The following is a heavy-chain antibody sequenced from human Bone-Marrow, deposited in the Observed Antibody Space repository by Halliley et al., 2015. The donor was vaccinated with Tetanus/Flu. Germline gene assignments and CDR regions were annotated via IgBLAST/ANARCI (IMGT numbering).Heavy chain of an antibody. CDR2: IYNFGPA. J-gene: IGHJ6*02. V-gene: IGHV4-31*01. CDR3: ARNSSIGMDV. Sequence: KGLESIASIYNFGPAYYNPSLKSQVTISVDTSKNPFSLKVSSVTAADTAVYYCARNSSIGMDVWGQGTTVTVSS.